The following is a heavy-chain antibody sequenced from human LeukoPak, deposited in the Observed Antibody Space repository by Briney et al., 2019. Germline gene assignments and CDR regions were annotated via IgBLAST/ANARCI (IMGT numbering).Heavy chain of an antibody. J-gene: IGHJ4*02. CDR3: AKGSYYDSSGSFYFVY. D-gene: IGHD3-22*01. V-gene: IGHV3-23*01. CDR1: GFTFSSYA. Sequence: GGSLRLSCAASGFTFSSYAMSWVRQAPGKGLEWVSGISGSGDNTYYADSVKGRFTISRDNSKNTLYVQVNSLGTEDTAAYYCAKGSYYDSSGSFYFVYWGRGTLVTVSS. CDR2: ISGSGDNT.